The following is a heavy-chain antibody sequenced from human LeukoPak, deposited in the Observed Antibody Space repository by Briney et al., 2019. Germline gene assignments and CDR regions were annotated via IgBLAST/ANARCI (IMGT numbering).Heavy chain of an antibody. CDR2: ISYDGSNK. V-gene: IGHV3-30-3*01. CDR3: AREPRVVGSGREYYYGMDV. D-gene: IGHD3-10*01. J-gene: IGHJ6*02. CDR1: GFTFSSYA. Sequence: GGSLRLSCAASGFTFSSYAMHWVRQAPGKGLEWVAVISYDGSNKYYADSVKGRFTISRDNSKNTLYLQMNSLRAEDTAVYYCAREPRVVGSGREYYYGMDVWGQGTTVTVSS.